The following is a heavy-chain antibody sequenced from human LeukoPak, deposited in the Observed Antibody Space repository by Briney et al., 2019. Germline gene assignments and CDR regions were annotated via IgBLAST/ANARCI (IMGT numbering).Heavy chain of an antibody. Sequence: PSETLSLTCTVSGGSISSSSYYWGWIRQPPGKGLEWIGSIYYSGSTYYNPPLKSRVTISVDMSKNQFSLKLSSVTAADTAVYYCARLGYFGVGGFDIWGQGTMVIVSS. V-gene: IGHV4-39*01. J-gene: IGHJ3*02. CDR2: IYYSGST. CDR1: GGSISSSSYY. CDR3: ARLGYFGVGGFDI. D-gene: IGHD3-22*01.